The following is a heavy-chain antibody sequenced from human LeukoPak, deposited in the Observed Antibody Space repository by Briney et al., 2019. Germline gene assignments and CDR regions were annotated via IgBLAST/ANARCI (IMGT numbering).Heavy chain of an antibody. Sequence: GASVKVSCKASGYTFTSYAMHWVRQAPGQRLEWMGWINAGNGNTKYSQKFQGRVTITRDTSASTAYMELSSLRSEDTAVYYCARGRHGGNFVNFDYWGQGTLVTVSS. V-gene: IGHV1-3*01. J-gene: IGHJ4*02. CDR2: INAGNGNT. D-gene: IGHD4-23*01. CDR3: ARGRHGGNFVNFDY. CDR1: GYTFTSYA.